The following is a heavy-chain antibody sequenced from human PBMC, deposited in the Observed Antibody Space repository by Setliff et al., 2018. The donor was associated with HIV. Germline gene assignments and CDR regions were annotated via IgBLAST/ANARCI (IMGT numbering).Heavy chain of an antibody. CDR1: GGSFRGYY. Sequence: SETLSLTCAVYGGSFRGYYWSWIRQPPGKGLEWIGEINHSGSTNYNPSLKSRVTISVDTSKNQFSLKLSSATAADTAVYYCARDRYTWNYGKNYMDVWGKGTTVTVSS. J-gene: IGHJ6*03. D-gene: IGHD1-7*01. V-gene: IGHV4-34*01. CDR3: ARDRYTWNYGKNYMDV. CDR2: INHSGST.